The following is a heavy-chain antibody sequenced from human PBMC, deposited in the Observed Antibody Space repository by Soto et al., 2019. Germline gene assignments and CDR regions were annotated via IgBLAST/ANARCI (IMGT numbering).Heavy chain of an antibody. V-gene: IGHV3-21*01. CDR3: ASAGPAGFFDY. Sequence: EVQLVESGGGLVKPGGSLRLSCAASGFTFSTYSMNWVRQAPGKGLEWVSTINSTSSPIFYADSVKGRFTIFRDNAKRSLYLQMNSLRAEDTAVYYCASAGPAGFFDYWGQGTLVTVSP. CDR2: INSTSSPI. CDR1: GFTFSTYS. J-gene: IGHJ4*02.